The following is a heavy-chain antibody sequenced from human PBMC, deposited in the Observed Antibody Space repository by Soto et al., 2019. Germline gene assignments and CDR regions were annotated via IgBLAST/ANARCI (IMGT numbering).Heavy chain of an antibody. Sequence: EVQLVESGGGLVQPGGSLRLSCAGSGFTFSNYWMHWVRQAPGKGLEWVSRIDHDGPTDYADSVRGRVTISRDNAENTLYLQMNSLRPADTAVYYCVRDSHGDYWGQGTLVTVSS. CDR1: GFTFSNYW. CDR2: IDHDGPT. CDR3: VRDSHGDY. V-gene: IGHV3-74*01. J-gene: IGHJ4*02.